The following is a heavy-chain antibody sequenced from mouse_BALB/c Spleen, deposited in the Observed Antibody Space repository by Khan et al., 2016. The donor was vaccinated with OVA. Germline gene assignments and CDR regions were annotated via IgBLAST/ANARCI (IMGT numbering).Heavy chain of an antibody. CDR1: GDSITSGY. CDR2: MIYSGNT. D-gene: IGHD2-14*01. V-gene: IGHV3-8*02. CDR3: ARSTYRYAFVY. J-gene: IGHJ3*01. Sequence: EVQLQESGPSLVKPSQTLSLTCSVTGDSITSGYWNWIRKFPGNKLEYMGYMIYSGNTYYNPSLNSRISLTRHTSKNQYYLQLKSVTTEDTATYYCARSTYRYAFVYWGQGTLVTVSA.